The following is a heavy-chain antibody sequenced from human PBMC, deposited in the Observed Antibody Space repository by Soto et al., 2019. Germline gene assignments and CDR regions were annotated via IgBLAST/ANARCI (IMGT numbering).Heavy chain of an antibody. CDR1: GFTFSSYA. D-gene: IGHD3-16*02. CDR2: ISGSGGST. Sequence: LRLSCAASGFTFSSYAMSWVRQAPGKGLEWVSAISGSGGSTYYADSVEGRFTISRDNSKNTLYLQMNSLRAEDTAVYYCAKGGWYYDYVWGSYRYFSDAFDIWGQGTMVTVS. J-gene: IGHJ3*02. CDR3: AKGGWYYDYVWGSYRYFSDAFDI. V-gene: IGHV3-23*01.